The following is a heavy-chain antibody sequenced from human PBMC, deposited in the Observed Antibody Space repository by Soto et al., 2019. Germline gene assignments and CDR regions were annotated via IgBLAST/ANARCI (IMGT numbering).Heavy chain of an antibody. J-gene: IGHJ4*02. CDR3: AIADYGDDDY. Sequence: QLQLVQSGPEAKKPGASVKASCKASGYTFATSTISWLRQAPGQGPEWMGWIKAYSGNTNYAQKLQGRLTMTTDTSTSTAYMELRSLTTDDTAIYYCAIADYGDDDYWGQGTLVTVSS. V-gene: IGHV1-18*01. D-gene: IGHD4-17*01. CDR1: GYTFATST. CDR2: IKAYSGNT.